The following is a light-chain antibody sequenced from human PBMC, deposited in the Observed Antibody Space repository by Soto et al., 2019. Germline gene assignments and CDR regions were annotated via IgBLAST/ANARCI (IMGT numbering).Light chain of an antibody. J-gene: IGLJ3*02. CDR2: LNSDGSH. Sequence: QLVLTQSPSASASLGASVKLTCTLSSGHNNYAIAWHQQQPEKGPRYFMKLNSDGSHSKGDGIPDRFSGSSSGAERYLTISSLQSEDEADYYCQTWGTGIRVFGGGTKLTVL. V-gene: IGLV4-69*01. CDR1: SGHNNYA. CDR3: QTWGTGIRV.